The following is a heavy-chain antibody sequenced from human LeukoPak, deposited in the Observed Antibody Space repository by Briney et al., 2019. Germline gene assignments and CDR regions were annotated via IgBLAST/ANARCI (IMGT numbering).Heavy chain of an antibody. CDR2: ISAFNGNT. CDR1: GYTFTIYG. D-gene: IGHD3-22*01. Sequence: ASVKVSCKASGYTFTIYGISWVRQAPGQGLEWMGWISAFNGNTNYAQNLQGRVTMTTDTSTSTVYMELRSLRSDDTAVYYCARGDYYDSSGYYSYWGQGTLVTVSS. CDR3: ARGDYYDSSGYYSY. J-gene: IGHJ4*02. V-gene: IGHV1-18*01.